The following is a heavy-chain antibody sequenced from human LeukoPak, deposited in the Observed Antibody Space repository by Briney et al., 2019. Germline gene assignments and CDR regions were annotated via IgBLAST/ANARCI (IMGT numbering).Heavy chain of an antibody. Sequence: PGGSLRLSCAASGFTFSSYAMSWVRQAPGKGLEWVSAISGSGGSTYYADSVKGRFTTSRDNSKNTLYLQMNSLRAEDTAVYYCAKDLTGYCSSTSCPRYFDYWGQGTLVTVSS. V-gene: IGHV3-23*01. CDR1: GFTFSSYA. CDR2: ISGSGGST. CDR3: AKDLTGYCSSTSCPRYFDY. J-gene: IGHJ4*02. D-gene: IGHD2-2*01.